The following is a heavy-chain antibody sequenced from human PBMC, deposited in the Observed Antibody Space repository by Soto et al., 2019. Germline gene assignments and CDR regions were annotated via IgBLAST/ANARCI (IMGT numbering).Heavy chain of an antibody. J-gene: IGHJ4*02. CDR1: GFMFSRYG. V-gene: IGHV3-33*01. Sequence: QVQLVESGGGVVQPGRSLRLSCTTSGFMFSRYGIHWVRQAPGKGLEWVANIWFDGSDEYYADSVKGRFTISRDNSKNTVYLQMNSLRAEDTAVYYCARGPPARAIDYWGQGTLVTVSS. CDR2: IWFDGSDE. CDR3: ARGPPARAIDY. D-gene: IGHD3-10*01.